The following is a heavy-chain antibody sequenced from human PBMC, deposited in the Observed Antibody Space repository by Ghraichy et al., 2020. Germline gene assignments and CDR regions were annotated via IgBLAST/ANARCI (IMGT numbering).Heavy chain of an antibody. V-gene: IGHV3-30*18. CDR2: ISYDGSTK. D-gene: IGHD6-19*01. J-gene: IGHJ4*02. CDR3: AKKGVPGTGGSYLDY. CDR1: GFTFSSYD. Sequence: LSLTCAASGFTFSSYDMHWFRQAPGKGLEWVSIISYDGSTKYYADSVKGRFTISRDSPKNTLYLQINSLRPEDTAVYYCAKKGVPGTGGSYLDYWGQGTLVTVSS.